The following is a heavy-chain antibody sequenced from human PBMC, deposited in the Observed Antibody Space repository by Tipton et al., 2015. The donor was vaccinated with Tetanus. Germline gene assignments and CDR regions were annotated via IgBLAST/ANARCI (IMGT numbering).Heavy chain of an antibody. Sequence: GLVKPSETLSLSCTVSGGSLSTYHWNWIRHLPGKGLEWIGYIFDTGSTNYNPSLKSRVTMSVDTSKNQFSLKLNSVTAADTAVYYCARRSVSARFDDWGQGAQVTVSS. J-gene: IGHJ4*02. D-gene: IGHD6-6*01. CDR3: ARRSVSARFDD. CDR1: GGSLSTYH. CDR2: IFDTGST. V-gene: IGHV4-59*12.